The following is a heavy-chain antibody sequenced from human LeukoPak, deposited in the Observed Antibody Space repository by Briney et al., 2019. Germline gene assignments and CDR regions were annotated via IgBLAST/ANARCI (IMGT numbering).Heavy chain of an antibody. CDR2: ISGSGDST. J-gene: IGHJ6*03. V-gene: IGHV3-23*01. D-gene: IGHD2-15*01. Sequence: PGGSLRLSCVASGFTFRNYAMSWVRQAPGKGLEWVSAISGSGDSTYYADPVKGRFTIPRDNSKNTLFLQMDSLRVEDTADYYCAKGYCSGGSCPNYYYYMDVWGRGTTVPVSS. CDR1: GFTFRNYA. CDR3: AKGYCSGGSCPNYYYYMDV.